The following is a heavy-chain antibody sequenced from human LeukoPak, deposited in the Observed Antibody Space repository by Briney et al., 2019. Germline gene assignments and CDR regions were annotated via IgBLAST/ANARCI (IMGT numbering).Heavy chain of an antibody. CDR1: GYSFSIYG. D-gene: IGHD4-17*01. Sequence: ASVKVSCKASGYSFSIYGITWARQAPGQGLEYLGWISASDGTTNYAQKVQDRVTMTTDTSTSTAYLELRSLRSEDTAVYYCARCGAAVTTHFSHWGQGTLVAVSS. CDR2: ISASDGTT. V-gene: IGHV1-18*01. CDR3: ARCGAAVTTHFSH. J-gene: IGHJ4*02.